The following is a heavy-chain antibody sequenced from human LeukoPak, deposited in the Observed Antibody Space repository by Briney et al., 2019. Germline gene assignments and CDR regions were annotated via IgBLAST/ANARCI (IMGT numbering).Heavy chain of an antibody. J-gene: IGHJ6*03. Sequence: PSETLSLTCAVSGGSISSSNWWSWVRQPPGKGLEWIGEIYHSGSTNYNPSLKSRVTISVDKSKNQFSLKLSSVTAADTAVYYCARKHRKTITIFGVVTLYYYYYMDVWGKGTTVTVSS. D-gene: IGHD3-3*01. CDR2: IYHSGST. CDR3: ARKHRKTITIFGVVTLYYYYYMDV. CDR1: GGSISSSNW. V-gene: IGHV4-4*02.